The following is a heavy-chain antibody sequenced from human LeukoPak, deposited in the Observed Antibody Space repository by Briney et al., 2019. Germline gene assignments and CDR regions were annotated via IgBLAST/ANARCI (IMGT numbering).Heavy chain of an antibody. D-gene: IGHD3-22*01. J-gene: IGHJ6*01. V-gene: IGHV3-48*03. CDR1: GFTLRNYE. CDR3: ARDARGWSQVVPMDV. CDR2: ISSSATTT. Sequence: GGSLRLSCAASGFTLRNYEMHWVRQAPGKGLEWVSHISSSATTTSYADSVKGRFTISRDNAKNSLYLQMNSLRAEDTAVYYCARDARGWSQVVPMDVWGKGTTVTVSS.